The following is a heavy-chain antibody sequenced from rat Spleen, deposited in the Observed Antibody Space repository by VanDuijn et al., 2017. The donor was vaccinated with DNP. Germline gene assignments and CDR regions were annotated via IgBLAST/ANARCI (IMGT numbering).Heavy chain of an antibody. J-gene: IGHJ3*01. D-gene: IGHD1-2*01. CDR2: ISYSGAT. CDR1: GSSITSNY. Sequence: EVQLQESGPGLVKPSQPVSLTCSVTGSSITSNYWGWIREFPGNKMEYIGHISYSGATNYNPSLKSRISITKDTSNNQFFLQLNSVTTEDTATYYCARSEAAISTFGYWGQGTLVTVSS. CDR3: ARSEAAISTFGY. V-gene: IGHV3-1*01.